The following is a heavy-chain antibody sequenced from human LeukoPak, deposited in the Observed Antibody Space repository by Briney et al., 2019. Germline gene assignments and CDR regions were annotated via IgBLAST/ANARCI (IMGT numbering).Heavy chain of an antibody. CDR1: GYRFTSYS. Sequence: ASVKVSCKASGYRFTSYSIHWVRQAPGQRLEWMGSVDAGSDNRKYSQKFQGRVTITRDTSASTAYMELSSLRSEDTAVYYCARDLGYYDSSGYSYYYYYGMDVWGQGTTVTVSS. CDR2: VDAGSDNR. D-gene: IGHD3-22*01. CDR3: ARDLGYYDSSGYSYYYYYGMDV. V-gene: IGHV1-3*01. J-gene: IGHJ6*02.